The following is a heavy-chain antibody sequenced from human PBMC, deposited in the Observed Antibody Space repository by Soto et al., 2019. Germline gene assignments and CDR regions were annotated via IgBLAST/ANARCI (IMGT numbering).Heavy chain of an antibody. J-gene: IGHJ6*02. CDR1: GGSISSGGYY. V-gene: IGHV4-31*03. D-gene: IGHD2-2*02. Sequence: QVQLQESGPGLVKPSQTLSLTCTVSGGSISSGGYYWSWIRQHPGKGLEWFGYIYYSGSTYYNPSLRSRVTISVDTSKNQFSLKLSSVTAADTAVYYCARDRLRYCSSTSCYNDYYYYGMDVWGRGTTVTVSS. CDR3: ARDRLRYCSSTSCYNDYYYYGMDV. CDR2: IYYSGST.